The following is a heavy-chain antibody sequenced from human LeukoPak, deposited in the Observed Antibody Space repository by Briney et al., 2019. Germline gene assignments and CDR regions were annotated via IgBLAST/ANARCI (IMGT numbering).Heavy chain of an antibody. D-gene: IGHD6-13*01. V-gene: IGHV4-4*07. Sequence: SETLSLTCTVSGGSISSYYWSWIRQPAGKGLEWIGRIYTSGSTNYNPSLKSRVTMSVDTSKNQFSLKLSSVTAADTAVYYCARVLYSSSWYVFDPWGQGTLVTVSS. CDR2: IYTSGST. CDR1: GGSISSYY. CDR3: ARVLYSSSWYVFDP. J-gene: IGHJ5*02.